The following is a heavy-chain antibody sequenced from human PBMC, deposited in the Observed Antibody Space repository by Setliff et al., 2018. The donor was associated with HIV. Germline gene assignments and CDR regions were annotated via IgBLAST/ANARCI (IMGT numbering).Heavy chain of an antibody. CDR2: ISGSDNNT. D-gene: IGHD2-2*01. CDR1: GFTFSSYW. V-gene: IGHV3-23*01. CDR3: AKEDSSTTSCPFDY. J-gene: IGHJ4*02. Sequence: GGSLRLSCAASGFTFSSYWMHWVRQSPGKGLEWVSSISGSDNNTYYADSVKGRLAISRDNSRNTLFLHMSSLRAEDTAVYYCAKEDSSTTSCPFDYWGQGIQVTVSS.